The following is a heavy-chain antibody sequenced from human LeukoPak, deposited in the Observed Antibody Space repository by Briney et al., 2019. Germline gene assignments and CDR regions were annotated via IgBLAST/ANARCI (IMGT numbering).Heavy chain of an antibody. CDR1: GGSFSGYY. CDR3: ARAAVTQDSYYYDSSGYYTTFDY. J-gene: IGHJ4*02. CDR2: INLSGST. D-gene: IGHD3-22*01. Sequence: SETLSLTCAVYGGSFSGYYWSWIRQPPGKGLEWIGEINLSGSTNYNPSLKSRVTISVDTSKNQFSLKLSSVTAADTAVYYCARAAVTQDSYYYDSSGYYTTFDYWGQGTLVTVSS. V-gene: IGHV4-34*01.